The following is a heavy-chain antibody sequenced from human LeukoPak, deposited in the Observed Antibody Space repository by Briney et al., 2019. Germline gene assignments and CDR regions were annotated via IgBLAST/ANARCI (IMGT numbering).Heavy chain of an antibody. Sequence: PGGSLRLSCAASGFTFSSYGMHWVRQAPGKGLEWVAFIRSDGTIKYYADSVKGRLTISRDNSKNTLYLQMNSLRAEDTAVYYCASYPDSSPYSSSHPFYFDYWGQGTLVTVSS. J-gene: IGHJ4*02. CDR1: GFTFSSYG. V-gene: IGHV3-30*02. CDR2: IRSDGTIK. CDR3: ASYPDSSPYSSSHPFYFDY. D-gene: IGHD6-6*01.